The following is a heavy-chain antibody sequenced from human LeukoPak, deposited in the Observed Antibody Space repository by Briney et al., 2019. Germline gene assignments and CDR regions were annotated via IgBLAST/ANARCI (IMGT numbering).Heavy chain of an antibody. CDR3: AKGGKWDVTPFDY. D-gene: IGHD1-26*01. Sequence: GSLRLSCAASGFTFTFYAMSWVRQAPGKGLEWVSTISGGGGSTYYADSVKGRFTISRDNSKNTLYLQVNSLRAEDTAVYYCAKGGKWDVTPFDYWGQGTLVTVSS. CDR2: ISGGGGST. CDR1: GFTFTFYA. J-gene: IGHJ4*02. V-gene: IGHV3-23*01.